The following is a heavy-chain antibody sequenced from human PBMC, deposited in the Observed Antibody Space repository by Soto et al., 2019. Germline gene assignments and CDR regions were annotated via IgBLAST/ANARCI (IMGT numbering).Heavy chain of an antibody. Sequence: GASVKVSCKASGYTFTSYGISWVRQAPGQGLEWMGWINPKTGDTTYAQKFQGRVTLTRDTSISTAYMELGRLGSDDTAVYYCARDNSGIEYGDFDYWGQGTMVTVSS. J-gene: IGHJ4*02. CDR1: GYTFTSYG. CDR3: ARDNSGIEYGDFDY. V-gene: IGHV1-2*02. D-gene: IGHD1-26*01. CDR2: INPKTGDT.